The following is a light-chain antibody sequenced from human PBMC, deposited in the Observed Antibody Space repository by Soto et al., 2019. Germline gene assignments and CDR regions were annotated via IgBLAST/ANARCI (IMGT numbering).Light chain of an antibody. CDR1: QTISSW. CDR2: KAI. V-gene: IGKV1-5*03. J-gene: IGKJ1*01. Sequence: DIQMTQAPSTLPASVGDRVTITCRASQTISSWLAWYQQKAGRAPKLPWYKAITLKSGVPSRFSGSGSGAGYPLTISSLQPDAFATYYCQHYNSYSEAFGQGTK. CDR3: QHYNSYSEA.